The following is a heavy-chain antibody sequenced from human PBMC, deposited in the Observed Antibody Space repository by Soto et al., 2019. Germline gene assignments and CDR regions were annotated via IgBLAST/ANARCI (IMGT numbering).Heavy chain of an antibody. J-gene: IGHJ3*02. CDR1: GGSISSSSYY. V-gene: IGHV4-39*01. Sequence: SETLSLTCTVSGGSISSSSYYWGWIRQPPGKGLEWIGCIYYSGSTYYNPSLKSRVTISVDTYKNQFSLKLSSVTAADTAVYYCARRIRNGVAGTVAFDIWGQGTMVTVSS. D-gene: IGHD6-19*01. CDR2: IYYSGST. CDR3: ARRIRNGVAGTVAFDI.